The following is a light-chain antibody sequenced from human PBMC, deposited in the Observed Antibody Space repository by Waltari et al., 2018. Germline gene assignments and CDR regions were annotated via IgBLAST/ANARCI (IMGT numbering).Light chain of an antibody. CDR2: DGS. CDR3: CSYADSSTLV. J-gene: IGLJ3*02. V-gene: IGLV2-23*01. Sequence: QSALTQPASVSGFPGPSITISCTGTSSDDGRYNLVPWYQQYPGKAPKLMIYDGSKRPSGVSNRLSGSKSGNTASLTISGLQAEDEADYYCCSYADSSTLVFGGGTKLTVL. CDR1: SSDDGRYNL.